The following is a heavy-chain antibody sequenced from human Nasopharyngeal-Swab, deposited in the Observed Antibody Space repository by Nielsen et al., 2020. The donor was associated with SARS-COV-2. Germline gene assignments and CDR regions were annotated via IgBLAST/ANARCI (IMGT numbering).Heavy chain of an antibody. Sequence: GGSLRLSCAASGFTFSSYAMTWVRQAPGKGLKWVSAISGSGDRTYYAESVRGRFTISRDNSKNALYLQMNSLRAEDTAVYYCAKEERSSSWYVTFDYWGQGTLVTVSS. V-gene: IGHV3-23*01. J-gene: IGHJ4*02. CDR3: AKEERSSSWYVTFDY. CDR2: ISGSGDRT. CDR1: GFTFSSYA. D-gene: IGHD6-13*01.